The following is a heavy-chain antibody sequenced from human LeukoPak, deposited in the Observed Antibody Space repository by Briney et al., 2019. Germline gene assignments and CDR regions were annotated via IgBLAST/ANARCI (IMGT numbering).Heavy chain of an antibody. V-gene: IGHV3-53*01. Sequence: GRSLSLSCAASLLTVRSSSLSSVRQAPGKGLEWVSLITSGGNTYYADSVRGRFTVSRDNSKYTLFLQMNSLRADDTAVYYCARASYSSWTFFEYWGQGTLVTVSS. D-gene: IGHD6-6*01. CDR3: ARASYSSWTFFEY. CDR1: LLTVRSSS. CDR2: ITSGGNT. J-gene: IGHJ4*02.